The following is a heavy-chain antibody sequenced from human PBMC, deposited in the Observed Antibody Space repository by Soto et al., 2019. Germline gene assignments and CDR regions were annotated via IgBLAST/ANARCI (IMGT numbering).Heavy chain of an antibody. Sequence: EVQLLESGGGLVQPGGSLRLSCAASGFTFSSFAMNWVRQAPGKGLEWVSAITGSGSSAYFADAVKGRFTISRDNSKKTLYLQMNSLRVEDSGVYFSAKATVTTSYFYGMDVRGQGTTVIVSS. CDR2: ITGSGSSA. V-gene: IGHV3-23*01. D-gene: IGHD4-4*01. CDR3: AKATVTTSYFYGMDV. J-gene: IGHJ6*02. CDR1: GFTFSSFA.